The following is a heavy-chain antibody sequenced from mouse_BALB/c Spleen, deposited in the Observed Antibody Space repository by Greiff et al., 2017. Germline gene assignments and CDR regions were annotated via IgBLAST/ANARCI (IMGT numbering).Heavy chain of an antibody. CDR1: GFTFSSYA. CDR2: ISSGGST. CDR3: ARGGKYGKEGYYFDY. V-gene: IGHV5-6-5*01. D-gene: IGHD2-10*02. Sequence: EVHLVESGGGLVKPGGSLKLSCAASGFTFSSYAMSWVRQTPEKRLEWVASISSGGSTYYPDSVKGRFTISRDNARNILYLQMSSLRSEDTAMYYCARGGKYGKEGYYFDYWGQGTTLTVSS. J-gene: IGHJ2*01.